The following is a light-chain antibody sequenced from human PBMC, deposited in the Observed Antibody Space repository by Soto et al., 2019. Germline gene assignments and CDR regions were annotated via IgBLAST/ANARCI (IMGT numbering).Light chain of an antibody. CDR3: CSYAGSCILGV. J-gene: IGLJ2*01. CDR1: SSDVGGYDF. CDR2: DVT. V-gene: IGLV2-11*01. Sequence: QSALTQPRSVSGSPGQAVTISFTGSSSDVGGYDFVSWYQQHPGKAPKLMLYDVTKRPSGVPDRFSGSKSGNSASLTISGLRPEDDDDYYCCSYAGSCILGVVGGWTKVTVL.